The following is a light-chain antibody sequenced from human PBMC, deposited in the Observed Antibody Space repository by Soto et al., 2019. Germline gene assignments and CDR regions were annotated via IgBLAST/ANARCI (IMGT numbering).Light chain of an antibody. J-gene: IGKJ2*01. CDR3: QQYNSYLYT. CDR2: KAS. Sequence: DIQMTQSPSTLSASVGDRVTITCRASQSISSWLAWYQQKPGKAPKLLIYKASSLEIGVPSRFSGSGSGTEFTLTLSSLQPDDFATYYCQQYNSYLYTFGQGTKLEIK. CDR1: QSISSW. V-gene: IGKV1-5*03.